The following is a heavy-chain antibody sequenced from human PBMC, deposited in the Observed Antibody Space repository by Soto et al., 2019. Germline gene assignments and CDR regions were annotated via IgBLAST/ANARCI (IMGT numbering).Heavy chain of an antibody. Sequence: GGSLRLSCAASGFTVSSHHMSWVRQAPGKGLEWVSIIYSSDSTYYADSVKGRFTVSRDNSKNTLYLQLHSLRADDTAVYYCATTVTRLIASDVWGQGAVVTVSS. CDR3: ATTVTRLIASDV. J-gene: IGHJ3*01. D-gene: IGHD4-17*01. CDR2: IYSSDST. CDR1: GFTVSSHH. V-gene: IGHV3-53*01.